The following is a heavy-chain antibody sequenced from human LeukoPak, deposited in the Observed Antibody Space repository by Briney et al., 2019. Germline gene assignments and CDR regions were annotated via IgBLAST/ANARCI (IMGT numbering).Heavy chain of an antibody. CDR2: INPSGGST. CDR1: GYTFTSYY. V-gene: IGHV1-46*01. D-gene: IGHD5-24*01. J-gene: IGHJ4*02. CDR3: ARQEMANRWDFDY. Sequence: ASVKVSCKASGYTFTSYYMHWVRQAPGQGLEWMGIINPSGGSTSYAQKFQGRVTLTRDTSTSTVYMDLSSLRSEDTAVYYCARQEMANRWDFDYWGQGTLVTVSS.